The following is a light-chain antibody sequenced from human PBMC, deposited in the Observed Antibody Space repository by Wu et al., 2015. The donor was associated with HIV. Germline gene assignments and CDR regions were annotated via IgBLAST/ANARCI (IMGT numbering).Light chain of an antibody. Sequence: EIVLTQSPATLSLSPGERATLSCRASQSVSSYLAWYQQKPGQAPRLLIYDASNRAAGIPARFSASGSGTDFVLTISSLEPDDFAVYYCQQRRIWPPATFGQGTRLEIK. CDR1: QSVSSY. V-gene: IGKV3-11*01. J-gene: IGKJ5*01. CDR3: QQRRIWPPAT. CDR2: DAS.